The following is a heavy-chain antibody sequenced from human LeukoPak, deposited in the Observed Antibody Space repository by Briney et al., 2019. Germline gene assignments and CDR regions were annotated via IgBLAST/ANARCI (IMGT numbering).Heavy chain of an antibody. CDR2: IIPILGIA. V-gene: IGHV1-69*02. D-gene: IGHD1-1*01. J-gene: IGHJ4*02. CDR3: ARVPRESNSH. Sequence: SVKVSCKASGGTFSSYTISWVRQAPGQGLEWMGRIIPILGIANYAQKFQGRVTIPADKSTSTAYMELSSLRFDDTAVYYCARVPRESNSHWGQGTLVTVSS. CDR1: GGTFSSYT.